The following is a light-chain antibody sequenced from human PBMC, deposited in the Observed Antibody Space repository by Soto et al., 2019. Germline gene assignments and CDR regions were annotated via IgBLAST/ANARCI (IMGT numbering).Light chain of an antibody. CDR2: DAS. CDR1: QSLNSL. CDR3: QQYNSYWT. V-gene: IGKV1-5*01. Sequence: DIQMTQSPSTLSASVGDRVTITCRASQSLNSLLAWYQQKPGTAPKVLIYDASTLESGVPSRFSGGGSGTEFTLTISSLQPDDFATYYCQQYNSYWTFGQGTKVDIK. J-gene: IGKJ1*01.